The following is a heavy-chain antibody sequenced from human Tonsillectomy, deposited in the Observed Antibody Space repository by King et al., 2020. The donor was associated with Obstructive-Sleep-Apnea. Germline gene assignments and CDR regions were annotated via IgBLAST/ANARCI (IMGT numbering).Heavy chain of an antibody. V-gene: IGHV3-30*04. CDR2: ISSDGSNE. CDR3: ARWFTSAAGLDY. J-gene: IGHJ4*02. CDR1: AFTFSNFA. D-gene: IGHD6-25*01. Sequence: VQLVESGGGVVQPGNPLRLSCASSAFTFSNFAMHWVRQPPGKGLEWVAVISSDGSNEYYADSVKARFSISRDNSKNTLYLQMKSLIDDDTAVYYCARWFTSAAGLDYWGQGTLVTVSS.